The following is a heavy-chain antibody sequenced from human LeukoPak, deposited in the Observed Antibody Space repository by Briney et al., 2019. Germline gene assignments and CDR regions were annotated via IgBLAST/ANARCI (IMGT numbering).Heavy chain of an antibody. CDR3: AKDLGSSPPGDF. V-gene: IGHV3-74*01. D-gene: IGHD6-6*01. Sequence: GGSLRLSCAASGFTFSSYWMHWVRQAPGKGLVWVSRINTDGTRTSYADSVEGRFTISRDNAKNTLYLQMNSLRAEDTAVYSCAKDLGSSPPGDFWGQGTLVTVSS. CDR2: INTDGTRT. CDR1: GFTFSSYW. J-gene: IGHJ4*02.